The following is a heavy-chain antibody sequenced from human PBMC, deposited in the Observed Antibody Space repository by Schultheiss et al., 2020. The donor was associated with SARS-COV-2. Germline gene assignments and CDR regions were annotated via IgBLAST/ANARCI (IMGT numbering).Heavy chain of an antibody. Sequence: SETLSLTCTVSGGSISSSSYYWGWIRQPPGKGLDWIGHAYFSGTTYYSPSLESRVTIAVDTSKNQFSLKLSSVTAADTAVYYCARQAPIGRYYYYGMDVWGQGTTVTVSS. CDR2: AYFSGTT. V-gene: IGHV4-39*07. CDR1: GGSISSSSYY. J-gene: IGHJ6*02. D-gene: IGHD1-26*01. CDR3: ARQAPIGRYYYYGMDV.